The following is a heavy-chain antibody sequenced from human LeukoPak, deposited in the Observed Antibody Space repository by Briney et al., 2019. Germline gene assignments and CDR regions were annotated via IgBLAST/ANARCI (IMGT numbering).Heavy chain of an antibody. Sequence: GGSLRLSCAASGFTFDDYGMSWVRQAPGKGLEWVSGINWNGGSTGYADSVKGRFTISRDNAKNSLYLQMNSLRTEDTALYYCAKDIGSGSYPCDYWGQGTPVTVSS. D-gene: IGHD1-26*01. CDR3: AKDIGSGSYPCDY. CDR2: INWNGGST. J-gene: IGHJ4*02. V-gene: IGHV3-20*04. CDR1: GFTFDDYG.